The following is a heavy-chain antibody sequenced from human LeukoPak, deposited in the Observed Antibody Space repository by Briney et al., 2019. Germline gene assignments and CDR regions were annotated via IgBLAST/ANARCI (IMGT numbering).Heavy chain of an antibody. V-gene: IGHV3-23*01. Sequence: GGSLRLSCAASGFTFSSYSMNWVRQAPGKGLEWVSAISGSGGNTYYADSVKGRFTISRDNSKNTLFLQMNSLRVEDTAVYYCAKGGGSGSTLPRYSSGMDVWGQGTTVTVSS. CDR2: ISGSGGNT. D-gene: IGHD3-10*01. CDR1: GFTFSSYS. J-gene: IGHJ6*02. CDR3: AKGGGSGSTLPRYSSGMDV.